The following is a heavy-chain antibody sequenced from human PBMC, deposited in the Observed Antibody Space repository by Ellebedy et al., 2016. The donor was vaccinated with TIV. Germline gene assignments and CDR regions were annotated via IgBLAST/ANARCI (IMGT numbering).Heavy chain of an antibody. CDR2: ITDSADNT. D-gene: IGHD3-10*01. Sequence: GESLKISCAASGLTFSSHAMSWVRQAPGKGLEWVSSITDSADNTYYADSVKGRFTISRDNSKNTLYLQMNSLRAEDTAVYYCARGFRFGMDVWGQGTTVTVSS. J-gene: IGHJ6*02. V-gene: IGHV3-23*01. CDR1: GLTFSSHA. CDR3: ARGFRFGMDV.